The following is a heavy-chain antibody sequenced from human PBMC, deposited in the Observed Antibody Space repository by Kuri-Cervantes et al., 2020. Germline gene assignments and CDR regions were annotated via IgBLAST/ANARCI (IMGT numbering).Heavy chain of an antibody. CDR3: ARLGDYGDYNYYFDY. D-gene: IGHD4-17*01. V-gene: IGHV4-34*01. CDR1: GGSFSGYY. Sequence: SETLSLTCAVYGGSFSGYYWSWIRQPPGKGLEWIGEINHSGSTNYNPSLKSRVTISVDTSKNQFSLKLSSVTAADTAVYYCARLGDYGDYNYYFDYWGQGTLVTVSS. CDR2: INHSGST. J-gene: IGHJ4*02.